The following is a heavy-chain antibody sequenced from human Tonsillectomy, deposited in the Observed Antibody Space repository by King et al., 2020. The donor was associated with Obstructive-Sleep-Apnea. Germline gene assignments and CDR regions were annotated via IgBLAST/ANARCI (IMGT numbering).Heavy chain of an antibody. D-gene: IGHD3-22*01. CDR1: GYTFTSYY. V-gene: IGHV1-46*01. Sequence: VQLVESGAEVKKPGASVKVSCKASGYTFTSYYMHWVRQAPGQGLEWMGIINPSGGSTSYAQKLQGRVTMTRDTATSTVYMELSSLRSEDTAVYYCARDTYYYDSSGYYYFDYWGQGTLVTVSS. J-gene: IGHJ4*02. CDR3: ARDTYYYDSSGYYYFDY. CDR2: INPSGGST.